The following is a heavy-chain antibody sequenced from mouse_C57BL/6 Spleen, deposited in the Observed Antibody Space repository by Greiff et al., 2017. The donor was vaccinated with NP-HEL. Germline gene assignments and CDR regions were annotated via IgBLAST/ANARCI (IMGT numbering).Heavy chain of an antibody. CDR1: GFSLSTSGMG. CDR2: IYWDDDK. V-gene: IGHV8-12*01. D-gene: IGHD1-1*01. J-gene: IGHJ2*01. Sequence: QVTLKESGPGILQSSQTLSLTCSFSGFSLSTSGMGVSWIRQPSGKGLEWLAHIYWDDDKRYNPSLKSRLTISKDTSRNQVFLKITSVDTADTATYYCARRDGSSYEYYFDYWGQGTTLTVSS. CDR3: ARRDGSSYEYYFDY.